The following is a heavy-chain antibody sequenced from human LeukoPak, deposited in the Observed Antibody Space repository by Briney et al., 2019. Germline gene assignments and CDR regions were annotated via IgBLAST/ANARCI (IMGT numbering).Heavy chain of an antibody. Sequence: GWSLRLSCAASGFTFSSYWMHWVRQAPGKGLVWVSRVNPQGSGTSYTDSVKGRFTISRDNAKDALHLRMDNLRVEDTAVYYCARARWSSTGWFLGYWGQGTLVTVSS. J-gene: IGHJ4*02. D-gene: IGHD6-19*01. CDR3: ARARWSSTGWFLGY. V-gene: IGHV3-74*01. CDR2: VNPQGSGT. CDR1: GFTFSSYW.